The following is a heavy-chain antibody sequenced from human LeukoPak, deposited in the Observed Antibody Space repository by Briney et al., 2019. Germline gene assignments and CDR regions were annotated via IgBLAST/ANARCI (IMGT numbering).Heavy chain of an antibody. V-gene: IGHV4-59*01. D-gene: IGHD6-19*01. CDR1: GGSISSYY. CDR3: ARVNIAVAGDASDV. J-gene: IGHJ3*01. CDR2: MYYSGST. Sequence: SETLSLTCTVSGGSISSYYWSWIRQPPGKGLEWIGYMYYSGSTNYNPSLKSRVTISLDASKSQFSLKLSSVTAADTAMYYCARVNIAVAGDASDVWGRGTMVTVSS.